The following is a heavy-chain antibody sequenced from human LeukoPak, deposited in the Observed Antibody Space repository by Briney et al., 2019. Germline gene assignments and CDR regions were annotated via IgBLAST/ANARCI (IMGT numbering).Heavy chain of an antibody. D-gene: IGHD3-10*01. V-gene: IGHV3-23*01. Sequence: GGSLRLSCAASGFTFSSYAMSWVRQAPGKGLEWVSAISGSGGSTYYADSVESRFTISRDNSKNTLYLQMNSLRAEDTAVYYCAKDKYYYGSGSFDYWGQGTLVTVSS. CDR3: AKDKYYYGSGSFDY. CDR1: GFTFSSYA. CDR2: ISGSGGST. J-gene: IGHJ4*02.